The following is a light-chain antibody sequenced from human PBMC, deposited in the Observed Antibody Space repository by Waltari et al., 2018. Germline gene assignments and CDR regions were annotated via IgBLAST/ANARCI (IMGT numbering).Light chain of an antibody. CDR3: QQGYSSPRT. CDR1: QGIGNN. J-gene: IGKJ1*01. Sequence: DIQMTQSPSSLSASVGDKVTITCQASQGIGNNLNWYQQKPGKAPKRLIYRASSLQSGIPSRFSGSGSGTDFTLTISSLQPEDFATYYCQQGYSSPRTFGQGTKVEIK. V-gene: IGKV1-17*01. CDR2: RAS.